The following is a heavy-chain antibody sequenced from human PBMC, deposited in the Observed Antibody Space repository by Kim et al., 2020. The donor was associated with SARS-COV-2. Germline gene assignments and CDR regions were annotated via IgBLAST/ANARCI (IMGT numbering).Heavy chain of an antibody. CDR2: INPSGGYT. CDR3: ARSSVRGGYYNSYFQH. J-gene: IGHJ1*01. CDR1: GYTFTSYY. Sequence: ASVKVSCKTSGYTFTSYYLHWVRQAPGQGLEWMGKINPSGGYTTYAQKVQGRVTMTRDTSTSTVHMELSSLRSEDTAVYYCARSSVRGGYYNSYFQHWGQGTLVTVSS. D-gene: IGHD3-22*01. V-gene: IGHV1-46*01.